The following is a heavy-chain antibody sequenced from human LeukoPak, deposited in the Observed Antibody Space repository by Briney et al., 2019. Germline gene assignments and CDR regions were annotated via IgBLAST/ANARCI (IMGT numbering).Heavy chain of an antibody. CDR2: ISGSGGST. Sequence: GGSLRLSCAASGFTFSSYAISWVRQAPGKGLEWVSAISGSGGSTYYADSVKGRFTISRDNSKNTLYLQMNSLRAEDTALYYCAKLGCTGTICYANYWGQGTLVTVSS. CDR1: GFTFSSYA. D-gene: IGHD2-2*01. CDR3: AKLGCTGTICYANY. J-gene: IGHJ4*02. V-gene: IGHV3-23*01.